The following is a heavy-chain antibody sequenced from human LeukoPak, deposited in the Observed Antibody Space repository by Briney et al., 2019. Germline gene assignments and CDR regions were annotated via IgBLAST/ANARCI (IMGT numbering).Heavy chain of an antibody. CDR1: GASISAFH. CDR3: ARKDGDY. V-gene: IGHV4-4*07. CDR2: IYSSGST. Sequence: SETLSLTCTVSGASISAFHWTWFRQPAGKGLEWIGLIYSSGSTLFNPSLKSRVAMSVDLTKDQLSLKLTSVTAADTAMYYCARKDGDYWGRGTLVTVSS. J-gene: IGHJ4*02.